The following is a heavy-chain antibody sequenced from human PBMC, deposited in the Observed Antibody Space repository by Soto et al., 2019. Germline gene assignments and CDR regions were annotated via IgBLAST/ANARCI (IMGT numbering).Heavy chain of an antibody. Sequence: QVQLVESGGGVVQPGRSLRLSCAASGFTFSSYAMHWVPQAPGKGLEWVAVISYDGSNKYYADSVKGRFTISRDNSKNTVYLQMNSLRAEDTAVYYCARETYSSGWTPTFDYWGQGTLVTVSS. CDR1: GFTFSSYA. D-gene: IGHD6-19*01. V-gene: IGHV3-30-3*01. J-gene: IGHJ4*02. CDR2: ISYDGSNK. CDR3: ARETYSSGWTPTFDY.